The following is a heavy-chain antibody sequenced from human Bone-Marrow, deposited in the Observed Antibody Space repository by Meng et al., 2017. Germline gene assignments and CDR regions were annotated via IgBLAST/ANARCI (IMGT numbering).Heavy chain of an antibody. CDR2: ISGSGGST. J-gene: IGHJ6*02. D-gene: IGHD3-10*01. V-gene: IGHV3-23*01. Sequence: GESLKISCAASGFTFSSYAMSWVRQAPGKGLEWVSAISGSGGSTYYADSVKGRFTISRDNSKNTLYLQMNSLRAEDTAVYYGAKTYGSGSYYPHYYYGMDVWGLGTMVTVSS. CDR1: GFTFSSYA. CDR3: AKTYGSGSYYPHYYYGMDV.